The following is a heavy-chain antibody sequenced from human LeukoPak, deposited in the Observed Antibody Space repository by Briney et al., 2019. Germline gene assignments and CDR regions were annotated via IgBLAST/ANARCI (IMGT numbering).Heavy chain of an antibody. V-gene: IGHV3-23*01. CDR1: GFTFSSYA. CDR2: ISGSGGST. CDR3: AKDNRRYYYDSSGPFDY. J-gene: IGHJ4*02. D-gene: IGHD3-22*01. Sequence: EGSLRLSCTASGFTSGFTFSSYAMSWVRQAPGKGLEWVSAISGSGGSTYYADSVKGRFTISRDNSKNTLYLQMNSLRAEDTAVYYCAKDNRRYYYDSSGPFDYWGQGTLVTVSS.